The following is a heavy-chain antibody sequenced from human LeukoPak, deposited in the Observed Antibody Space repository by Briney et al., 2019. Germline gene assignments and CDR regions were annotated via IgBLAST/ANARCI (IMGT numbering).Heavy chain of an antibody. CDR3: AKDGNDGYYYYYYMDV. CDR2: ISWDGGST. J-gene: IGHJ6*03. V-gene: IGHV3-43D*03. D-gene: IGHD1-1*01. Sequence: PGGSLRLSCAASGFTFDDYAMHWVRQAPGKGLEWVSLISWDGGSTYYADSVKGRFTISRDNSKNSLYLQMNSLRAEDTALYYCAKDGNDGYYYYYYMDVWGKGTTVTVSS. CDR1: GFTFDDYA.